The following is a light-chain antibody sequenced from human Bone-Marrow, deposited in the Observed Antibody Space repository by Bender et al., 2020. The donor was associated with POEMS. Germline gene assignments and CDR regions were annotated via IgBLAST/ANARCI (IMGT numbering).Light chain of an antibody. CDR2: DDD. V-gene: IGLV1-51*01. J-gene: IGLJ1*01. CDR1: DSNIGGNY. Sequence: QSVLTQPPSVSAAPGQKVTISCSASDSNIGGNYLFWYQQLPGAAPKLLIYDDDKRPSGVPDRFSGSKSGSSATLVITGLQAGDEADYYCGTWDSSLSGVFGPGTKVTVL. CDR3: GTWDSSLSGV.